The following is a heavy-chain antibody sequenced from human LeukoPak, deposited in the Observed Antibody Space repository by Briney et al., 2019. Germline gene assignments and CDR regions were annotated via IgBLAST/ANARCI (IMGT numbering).Heavy chain of an antibody. J-gene: IGHJ6*02. Sequence: SETLSLTCTASGGSISSSSYYWGWIRQPPGKGLEWIGSIYYSGSTYYNPSLKSRVTFSVDTSKNQFSLKLNSVTAADTAVYYCARDRWNDAYNGMDVWGQGTTVTVSS. CDR1: GGSISSSSYY. CDR2: IYYSGST. D-gene: IGHD1-1*01. V-gene: IGHV4-39*07. CDR3: ARDRWNDAYNGMDV.